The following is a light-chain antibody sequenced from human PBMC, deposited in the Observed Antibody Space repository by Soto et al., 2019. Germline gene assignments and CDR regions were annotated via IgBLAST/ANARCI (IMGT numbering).Light chain of an antibody. CDR1: SSDVGGYNY. V-gene: IGLV2-14*01. J-gene: IGLJ1*01. CDR2: DVS. CDR3: SSYTTSNTRQIV. Sequence: LTQPASVSGSPGQSITISCTGTSSDVGGYNYVSWYQQHPGKAPKFMIYDVSNRPSGVSNRYSGSKSGNTASLTISGVQAEDEADYYCSSYTTSNTRQIVFGTGTK.